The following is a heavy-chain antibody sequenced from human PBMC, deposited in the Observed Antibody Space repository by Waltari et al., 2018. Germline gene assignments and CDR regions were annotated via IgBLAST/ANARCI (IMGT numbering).Heavy chain of an antibody. CDR1: GGSFSGYY. J-gene: IGHJ5*02. V-gene: IGHV4-34*01. CDR2: INHSGST. D-gene: IGHD2-15*01. CDR3: ARGKGYCSGGSCYRVRWFDP. Sequence: QVQLQQWGAGLLKPSETLSLTCAVYGGSFSGYYWSWIRQPPGKGLEWIGEINHSGSTNYNPSLKSRVTISVDTSKNQFSLKLSSVTAADTAVYYCARGKGYCSGGSCYRVRWFDPWGQGTLVTVSS.